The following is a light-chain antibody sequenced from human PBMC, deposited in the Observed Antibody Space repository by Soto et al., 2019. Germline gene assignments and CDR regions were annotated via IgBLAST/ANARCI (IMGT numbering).Light chain of an antibody. CDR1: SSNIGSNY. CDR2: RNN. CDR3: AAWDDSLSGRL. J-gene: IGLJ3*02. V-gene: IGLV1-47*01. Sequence: QSVLTQPPSASGTPGQRVTISCSGSSSNIGSNYVFWYQQLPGPAPKLLIYRNNQRPSGVPDRFSGSKSGTSASLAISGLRSEDEADYYCAAWDDSLSGRLFGGGTKLTVL.